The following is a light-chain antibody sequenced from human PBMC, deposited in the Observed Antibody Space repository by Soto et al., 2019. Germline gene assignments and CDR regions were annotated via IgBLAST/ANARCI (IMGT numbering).Light chain of an antibody. CDR3: QQYDTSPRT. CDR1: QNLGSGY. CDR2: AAS. V-gene: IGKV3-20*01. Sequence: VLTQSPGTLSLSPGDRATLSCRASQNLGSGYLAWYQQKPGQAPRILIYAASSRATGIPDRFSGSGSGTDFSLTISRLEPEDFAVYYCQQYDTSPRTFGQGTKVDSK. J-gene: IGKJ1*01.